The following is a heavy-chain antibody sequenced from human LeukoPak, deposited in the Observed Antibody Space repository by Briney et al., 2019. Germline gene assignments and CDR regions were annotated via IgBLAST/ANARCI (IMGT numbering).Heavy chain of an antibody. CDR3: ARGGTYSSSWYPGAFDI. CDR1: GGSISSYY. Sequence: SETLSLTCTVSGGSISSYYWTWIRQPPGKGLEWIGYIYYSGSTNYNPSLKSRVTISLDTSKNQFSLKLSSVTAADTAVYYCARGGTYSSSWYPGAFDIWGQGTMVTVSS. D-gene: IGHD6-13*01. J-gene: IGHJ3*02. V-gene: IGHV4-59*08. CDR2: IYYSGST.